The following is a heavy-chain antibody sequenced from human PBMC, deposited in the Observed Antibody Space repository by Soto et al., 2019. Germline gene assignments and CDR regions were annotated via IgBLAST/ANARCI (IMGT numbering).Heavy chain of an antibody. J-gene: IGHJ4*02. CDR3: ARDASIAVAGTFSYFDY. V-gene: IGHV4-31*03. CDR1: GGSISSGGYY. D-gene: IGHD6-19*01. Sequence: QVQLQESGPGLVKPSQTLSLTCTVSGGSISSGGYYWSWIRQHPGKGLEWIGYIYYSGSTYYNPSLKSRVTISVDTSKNQFYLKLSSVTAADTAVYYCARDASIAVAGTFSYFDYWGQGTLVTVSS. CDR2: IYYSGST.